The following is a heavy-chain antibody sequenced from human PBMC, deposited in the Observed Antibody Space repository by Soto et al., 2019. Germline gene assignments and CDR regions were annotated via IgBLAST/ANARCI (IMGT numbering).Heavy chain of an antibody. V-gene: IGHV4-4*02. J-gene: IGHJ3*02. D-gene: IGHD1-1*01. Sequence: SETLSLTCAVSGGSISSGGYSWSWVRQPPGKGLEWIGEIYHSGSTNYNPSLKSRVTISVDKSKNQFSLKLSSVTAADTAVYYCASGTTGTNIDAFDIWGQGTMVTVS. CDR3: ASGTTGTNIDAFDI. CDR2: IYHSGST. CDR1: GGSISSGGYS.